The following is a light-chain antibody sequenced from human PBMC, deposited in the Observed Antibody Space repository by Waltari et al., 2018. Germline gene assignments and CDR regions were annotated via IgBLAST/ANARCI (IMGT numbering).Light chain of an antibody. CDR3: SSYAGSNKLI. CDR2: EVD. V-gene: IGLV2-8*01. CDR1: SSDSGAYKY. Sequence: QSALTQPPSASGSPGQTVIIPCTGPSSDSGAYKYVSWYQQITGRAPALISYEVDRRPPEVPDRFSGSKSGNTASLTVSGPQTEDEGDYYCSSYAGSNKLIFGGVTKLTVL. J-gene: IGLJ2*01.